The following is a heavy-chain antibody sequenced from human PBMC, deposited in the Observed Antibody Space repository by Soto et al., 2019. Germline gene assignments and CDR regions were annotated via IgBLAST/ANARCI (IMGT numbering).Heavy chain of an antibody. D-gene: IGHD3-3*01. CDR1: GGTFSSYA. CDR3: AFTSRFWGGYLPTLYGMDV. Sequence: SVKVSCKASGGTFSSYAISWVRQAPGQGLEWMGGIIPIFGTANYAQKFQGRVTITADESTSTAYMELSSLRSEDTAVYYCAFTSRFWGGYLPTLYGMDVWGQGTTVTVSS. V-gene: IGHV1-69*13. CDR2: IIPIFGTA. J-gene: IGHJ6*02.